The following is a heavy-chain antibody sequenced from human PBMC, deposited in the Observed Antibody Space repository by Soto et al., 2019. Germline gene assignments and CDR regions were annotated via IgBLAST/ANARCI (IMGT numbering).Heavy chain of an antibody. J-gene: IGHJ6*02. CDR2: INPNNGGT. CDR3: ARGKPYDSSGYTLLYYYYGMDV. V-gene: IGHV1-2*02. D-gene: IGHD3-22*01. Sequence: VASVKVSCKASGYTFTDYYMHWVRQAPGQGLEWMGWINPNNGGTNYAQKFQGRGTMTRDTSISTAYMELSRLRSDDTAVYYCARGKPYDSSGYTLLYYYYGMDVWGQGTTVTVSS. CDR1: GYTFTDYY.